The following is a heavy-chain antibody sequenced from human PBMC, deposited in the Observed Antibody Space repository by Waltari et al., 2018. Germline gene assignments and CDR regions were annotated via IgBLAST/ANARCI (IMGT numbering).Heavy chain of an antibody. Sequence: EVQLVESGGGLVQPGGSLRLSCAASGFNSSNYWMSWVRQAPGKGLEWVANMLQHETDTYYVGSVKGRFTISRDNAMNSLYLQMNTLRAEDTAVYFCARDSIGMDVWGQGTTVTVSS. V-gene: IGHV3-7*03. CDR2: MLQHETDT. J-gene: IGHJ6*02. CDR1: GFNSSNYW. CDR3: ARDSIGMDV.